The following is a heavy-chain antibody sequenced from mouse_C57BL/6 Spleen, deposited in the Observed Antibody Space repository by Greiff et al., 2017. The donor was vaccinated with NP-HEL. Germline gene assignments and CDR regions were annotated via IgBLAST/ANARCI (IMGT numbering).Heavy chain of an antibody. D-gene: IGHD1-1*01. CDR2: IYIGNGYT. J-gene: IGHJ3*01. Sequence: EVQLQQSGAELVRPGSSVKMSCKTSGYTFTSYGINWVKQRPGQGLEWIGYIYIGNGYTEYNEKFKGKATLTSDTSSSTAYMQLSSLTSEDSAIYFCARGENYYGSSYAWFAYWGQGTLVTVSA. CDR3: ARGENYYGSSYAWFAY. V-gene: IGHV1-58*01. CDR1: GYTFTSYG.